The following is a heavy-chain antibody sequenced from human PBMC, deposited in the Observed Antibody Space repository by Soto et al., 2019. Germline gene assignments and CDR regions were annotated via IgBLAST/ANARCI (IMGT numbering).Heavy chain of an antibody. CDR1: GGSISSDSYA. V-gene: IGHV4-39*01. Sequence: QLQLQESGPGLVKPSETLSLTCTISGGSISSDSYAWGWIRQPPGKGLEWIASIYSSGITYYNPSLESRVTISVDTSTPQFSLKLSFVTAADTAVYYCVRHRYTAGIEDYWGQGTLATVSS. J-gene: IGHJ4*02. CDR2: IYSSGIT. CDR3: VRHRYTAGIEDY. D-gene: IGHD6-19*01.